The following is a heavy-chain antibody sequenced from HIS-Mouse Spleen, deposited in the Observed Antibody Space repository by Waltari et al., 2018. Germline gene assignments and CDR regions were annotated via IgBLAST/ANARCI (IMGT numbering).Heavy chain of an antibody. CDR2: INSDGSST. CDR3: ARDLGGWDAFDI. CDR1: GFTFSSSW. D-gene: IGHD6-19*01. V-gene: IGHV3-74*01. Sequence: EVQLVESGGGLVQPGGSLRLSCAASGFTFSSSWMPWVRQAPGKGLVWVSRINSDGSSTSYADSVKGRFTISRDNAKNTLYLQMNSLRAEDTAVYYCARDLGGWDAFDIWGQGTMVTVSS. J-gene: IGHJ3*02.